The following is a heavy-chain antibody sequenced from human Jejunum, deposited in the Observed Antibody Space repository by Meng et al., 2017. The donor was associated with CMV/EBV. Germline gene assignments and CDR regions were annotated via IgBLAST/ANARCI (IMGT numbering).Heavy chain of an antibody. Sequence: QVQLVQSGAEVKKPGASVKVSCKASGCTFTSYAMHWVRQAPGQRLEWMGWINAVNGNTKYSQKFQGRVTITRDTSASTAYMELSSLRSEDTAVYYCARGEGYCTNGVCSPGYWGQGSLVTSPQ. CDR3: ARGEGYCTNGVCSPGY. CDR2: INAVNGNT. CDR1: GCTFTSYA. D-gene: IGHD2-8*01. J-gene: IGHJ4*02. V-gene: IGHV1-3*01.